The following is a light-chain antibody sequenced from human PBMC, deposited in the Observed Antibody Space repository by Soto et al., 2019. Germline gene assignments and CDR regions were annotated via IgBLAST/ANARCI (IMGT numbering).Light chain of an antibody. CDR2: RTS. CDR1: QSVDHW. V-gene: IGKV1-5*03. J-gene: IGKJ1*01. Sequence: DIQLTQSPSTLSASIGDRVTITCRASQSVDHWLAWYQQKPGEAPNLLISRTSTLQSGVPSRFTGSVSGTEFTLTISGLQPDDFGTYYCQQYSHYSRTFGQGTKVEI. CDR3: QQYSHYSRT.